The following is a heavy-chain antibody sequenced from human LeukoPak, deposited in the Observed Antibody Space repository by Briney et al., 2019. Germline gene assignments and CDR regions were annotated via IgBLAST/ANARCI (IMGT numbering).Heavy chain of an antibody. V-gene: IGHV3-21*01. D-gene: IGHD6-13*01. CDR3: AREQKDAAAAGDFDY. CDR2: ISSSSSYI. CDR1: GFTFSNYW. Sequence: PGGSLRLSCAASGFTFSNYWMHWVRQAPGKGLEWVSSISSSSSYIYYADSVKGRFTISRDNAKNSLYLQMNSLRAEDTAVYYCAREQKDAAAAGDFDYWGQGTLVTVSS. J-gene: IGHJ4*02.